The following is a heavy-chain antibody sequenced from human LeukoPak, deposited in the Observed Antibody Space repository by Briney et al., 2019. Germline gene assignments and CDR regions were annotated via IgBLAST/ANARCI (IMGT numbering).Heavy chain of an antibody. V-gene: IGHV3-21*04. CDR3: ARAPYYYDSDAFDI. CDR2: ISGSGGST. Sequence: GGSLRLSCAASGFTFSSYGMHWVRQAPGKGLEWVSAISGSGGSTYYADSVKGRFTISRDNAKNSLYLQMNSLRAEDTAVYYCARAPYYYDSDAFDIWGQGTMVTVSS. J-gene: IGHJ3*02. CDR1: GFTFSSYG. D-gene: IGHD3-22*01.